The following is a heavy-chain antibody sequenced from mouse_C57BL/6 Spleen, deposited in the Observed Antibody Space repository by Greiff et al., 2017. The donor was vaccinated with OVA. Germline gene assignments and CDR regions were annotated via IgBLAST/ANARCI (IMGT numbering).Heavy chain of an antibody. Sequence: EVNVVESGPELVKPGASVKISCKASGYSFTGYYMHWVKQSHGNILDWIGYIYPYNGVSSYNQKFKGKATLTVDKSSSTAYMELRSLTSEDSAVYYCARGDSSKGFAYWGQGTLVTVSA. J-gene: IGHJ3*01. D-gene: IGHD3-3*01. CDR1: GYSFTGYY. CDR3: ARGDSSKGFAY. CDR2: IYPYNGVS. V-gene: IGHV1-31*01.